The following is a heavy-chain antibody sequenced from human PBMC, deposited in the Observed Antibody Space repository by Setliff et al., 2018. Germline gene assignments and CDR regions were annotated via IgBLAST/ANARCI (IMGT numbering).Heavy chain of an antibody. CDR1: GFTFSSYA. CDR2: ISYDGSNK. D-gene: IGHD3-9*01. J-gene: IGHJ6*02. Sequence: GGSLRLSCAASGFTFSSYAMHWVRQAPGKGLEWVAVISYDGSNKYYADSVKGRFTISRDNSKNTLYLQMNSLRAEDTAVYYCARDYVLRYFDRPHTLWSYYYYGMDVWGQGTTVTSP. V-gene: IGHV3-30*04. CDR3: ARDYVLRYFDRPHTLWSYYYYGMDV.